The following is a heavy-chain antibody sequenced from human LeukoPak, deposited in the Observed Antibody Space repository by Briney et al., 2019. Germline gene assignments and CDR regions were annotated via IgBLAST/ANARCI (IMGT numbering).Heavy chain of an antibody. Sequence: PSETLSLTCTVSGGSISSYYWSWIRQPPGKGLEWIGYIYYGGSTNYNPSLKSRVTISVDTSKNQFSLKLSSVTAADTAVYYCARDADYGGNALGFDPWGQGTLVTVSS. J-gene: IGHJ5*02. V-gene: IGHV4-59*01. CDR2: IYYGGST. CDR3: ARDADYGGNALGFDP. CDR1: GGSISSYY. D-gene: IGHD4-23*01.